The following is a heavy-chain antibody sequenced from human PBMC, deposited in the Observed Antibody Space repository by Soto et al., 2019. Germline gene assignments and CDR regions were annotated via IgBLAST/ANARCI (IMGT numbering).Heavy chain of an antibody. Sequence: EVQLVESGGGLVQPGGSLRLSCAATGFTFSTYWMNWVRQGPGKGLVWVSRISTDGSSTTYADSVKGRFTISRDNAKKTLYLQMNSLRAEDTAVYYCARATGSNHPFDYWGQGSLVTVSS. CDR1: GFTFSTYW. V-gene: IGHV3-74*01. CDR2: ISTDGSST. J-gene: IGHJ4*02. D-gene: IGHD2-2*01. CDR3: ARATGSNHPFDY.